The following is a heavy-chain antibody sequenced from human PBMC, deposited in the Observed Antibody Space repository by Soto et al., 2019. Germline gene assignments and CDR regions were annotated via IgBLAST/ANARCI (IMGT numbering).Heavy chain of an antibody. CDR3: AREIWSTSGPQNFFDD. D-gene: IGHD2-2*01. CDR1: GYNFRDYG. CDR2: VSPASGKT. V-gene: IGHV1-18*01. Sequence: QVQLVQSGAEVKNPGASVKVSCKATGYNFRDYGVIWARQAPGQGLEWMGYVSPASGKTTYGQDPKGRVTLTTDTSTTTAYLELRSPRSDDTAVYYCAREIWSTSGPQNFFDDWGQGTLVTVSS. J-gene: IGHJ4*02.